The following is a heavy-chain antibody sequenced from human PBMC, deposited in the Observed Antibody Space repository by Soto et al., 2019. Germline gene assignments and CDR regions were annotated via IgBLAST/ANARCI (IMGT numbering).Heavy chain of an antibody. CDR1: GGSISSYY. V-gene: IGHV4-59*01. D-gene: IGHD3-22*01. J-gene: IGHJ5*02. Sequence: SETLSLTCTVSGGSISSYYWSWIRQPPGKGLEWIGYIYYSGSTNYNPSLKSLVTISVDTSKNQFSLKLSSVTAADTAVYYFAREVFNYYDSSGYRQSWFDPWGQGTLVTVSS. CDR2: IYYSGST. CDR3: AREVFNYYDSSGYRQSWFDP.